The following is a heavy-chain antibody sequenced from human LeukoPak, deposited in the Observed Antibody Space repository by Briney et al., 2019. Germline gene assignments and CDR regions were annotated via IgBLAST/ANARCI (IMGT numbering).Heavy chain of an antibody. J-gene: IGHJ4*02. CDR1: GGSFSGYY. Sequence: NPSETLSLTCAVYGGSFSGYYWSWIRQPPGKGLEWIGEINHSGSTNYNPSLKSRVTISVDTSKNQFSLKLSSVTAADTAVYYCARPAYCGGDCYFDYWGQGTLVTVSS. CDR3: ARPAYCGGDCYFDY. V-gene: IGHV4-34*01. D-gene: IGHD2-21*02. CDR2: INHSGST.